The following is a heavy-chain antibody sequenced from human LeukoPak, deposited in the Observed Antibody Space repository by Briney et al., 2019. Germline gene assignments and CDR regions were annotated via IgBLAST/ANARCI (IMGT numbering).Heavy chain of an antibody. CDR3: ARVPRAVVVAAHFDY. J-gene: IGHJ4*02. D-gene: IGHD2-15*01. CDR2: IIPILGIA. Sequence: SVKVSCKASGGTFSSYAISWVRQAPGQGLEWMGRIIPILGIANYAQKFQGRVTITADKSTSTAYMELSSLRSEDTAVYYCARVPRAVVVAAHFDYWGQGTLVTVSS. CDR1: GGTFSSYA. V-gene: IGHV1-69*04.